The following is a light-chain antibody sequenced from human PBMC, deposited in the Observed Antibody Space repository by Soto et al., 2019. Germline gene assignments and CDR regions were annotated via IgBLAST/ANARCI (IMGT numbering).Light chain of an antibody. V-gene: IGKV1-5*03. CDR1: QSIATW. J-gene: IGKJ1*01. Sequence: DIQMTQSPSILSASLGDRVTITCRASQSIATWLAWYQQRPGQAPNLLIYKASSLEGGVPSRFSGSGSGADFSLTISSLQPDDFATYYCQQYDAYPWTFGQGTKVDIK. CDR3: QQYDAYPWT. CDR2: KAS.